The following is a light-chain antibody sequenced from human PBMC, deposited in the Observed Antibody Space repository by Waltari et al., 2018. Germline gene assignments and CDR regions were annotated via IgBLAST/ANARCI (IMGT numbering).Light chain of an antibody. CDR1: QSVVST. J-gene: IGKJ2*01. CDR3: QQYNNWPPYT. Sequence: ELVMTQSPATLSVSPGERATPPCRASQSVVSTLAWYQQKPGQAPRLLIYDASTRATAIPARFSGSGSGTEFTLTISSLQAEDFAVYYCQQYNNWPPYTFGQGTKLQIK. CDR2: DAS. V-gene: IGKV3-15*01.